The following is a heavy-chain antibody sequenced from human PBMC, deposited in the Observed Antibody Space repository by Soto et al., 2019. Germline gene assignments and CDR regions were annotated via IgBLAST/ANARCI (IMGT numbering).Heavy chain of an antibody. V-gene: IGHV1-69*13. CDR3: ARGTALDI. CDR2: TIPILGTA. CDR1: GVTFSIFS. D-gene: IGHD1-1*01. Sequence: SVKGSCTLAGVTFSIFSSTLVRQAPGQGPEWMGGTIPILGTANYAQKFQGRVTIIAAETTNTASLELTSLRSEDTAVYYCARGTALDIWGQGTTVTVSS. J-gene: IGHJ6*02.